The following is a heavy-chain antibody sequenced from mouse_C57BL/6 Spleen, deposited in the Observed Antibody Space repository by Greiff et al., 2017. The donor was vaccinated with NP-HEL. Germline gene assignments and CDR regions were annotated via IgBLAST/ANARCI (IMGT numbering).Heavy chain of an antibody. D-gene: IGHD3-2*02. CDR2: IHPNSGST. CDR1: GYAFSSSW. CDR3: ARDSSGSYYYAMDY. J-gene: IGHJ4*01. V-gene: IGHV1-64*01. Sequence: QVQLQQSGPELVKPGASVKISCKASGYAFSSSWMHWVKQRPGQGLEWIGMIHPNSGSTNYNEKFKSKATLTVDKSSSTAYMQLSSLTSEDSAVYYCARDSSGSYYYAMDYWGQGTSVTVSS.